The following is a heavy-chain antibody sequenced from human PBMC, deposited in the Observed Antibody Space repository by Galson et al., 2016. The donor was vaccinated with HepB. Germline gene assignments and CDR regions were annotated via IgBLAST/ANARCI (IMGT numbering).Heavy chain of an antibody. V-gene: IGHV3-9*01. CDR3: AKARRDSSSWTFYWYFDL. CDR2: INWNSGSI. D-gene: IGHD6-13*01. J-gene: IGHJ2*01. CDR1: GFTFDDYA. Sequence: SLRLSCAASGFTFDDYAMHWVRQTPGKGLEWVSGINWNSGSIGYSDSVRGRFTISRDNAKNSLYLQMTSLRADDTALYYCAKARRDSSSWTFYWYFDLWGRGTLVTVSS.